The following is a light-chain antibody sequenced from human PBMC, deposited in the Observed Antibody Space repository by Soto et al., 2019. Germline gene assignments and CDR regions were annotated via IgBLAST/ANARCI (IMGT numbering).Light chain of an antibody. CDR2: DAS. CDR1: QRISSW. V-gene: IGKV1-5*01. J-gene: IGKJ1*01. CDR3: QQYSSYST. Sequence: DIQMTQSPSTLSASVGDRVTITCRASQRISSWLAWYQQKAGKAPKLLIYDASSLQSGVPSRFSGGGSGTDFTLTISSLQPDDFATYYCQQYSSYSTFGQGTKVDIK.